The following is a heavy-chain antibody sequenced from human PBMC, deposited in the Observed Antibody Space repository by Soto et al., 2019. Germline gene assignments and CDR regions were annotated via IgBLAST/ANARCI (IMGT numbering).Heavy chain of an antibody. Sequence: QIQLVQSGTEVKKPGASVKLSCKASGTTFTAYALHWVRQAPGQSLEWMGWINAGSGNTKYSQKVQGRVTITRDTSATTAYMELSSLISEDTAIYYCAKDRITMVRGVLIMDYGGQGTLVTVSS. CDR2: INAGSGNT. J-gene: IGHJ4*02. CDR1: GTTFTAYA. V-gene: IGHV1-3*01. CDR3: AKDRITMVRGVLIMDY. D-gene: IGHD3-10*01.